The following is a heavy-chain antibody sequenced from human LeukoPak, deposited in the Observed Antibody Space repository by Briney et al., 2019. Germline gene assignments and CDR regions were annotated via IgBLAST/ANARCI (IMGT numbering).Heavy chain of an antibody. J-gene: IGHJ6*03. CDR2: INPNSGGT. V-gene: IGHV1-2*02. Sequence: ASVKVSCKASGYTFTGYYMHWVRQAPGQGLEWMGWINPNSGGTNYAQKFQGRVTMTRDTSISTAYMELSRLRSDDTAVYYCARTDIVVVPAAIDPNYYYYYYMDVWGKGTTVTVSS. CDR1: GYTFTGYY. CDR3: ARTDIVVVPAAIDPNYYYYYYMDV. D-gene: IGHD2-2*02.